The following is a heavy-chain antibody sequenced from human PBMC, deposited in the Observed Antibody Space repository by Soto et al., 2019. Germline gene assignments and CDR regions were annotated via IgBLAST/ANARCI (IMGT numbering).Heavy chain of an antibody. CDR3: AKNMYDGPSFPDA. V-gene: IGHV3-23*01. Sequence: GGSLRLSCAVSEIRFIAYTMYWFRQAPGKGLEWVSVISPGGDITYYADSVEGRFTMSRDNSKKMLSLQMDSLRVEDTALYYCAKNMYDGPSFPDAWGQGTLVSVSS. J-gene: IGHJ5*02. CDR1: EIRFIAYT. D-gene: IGHD2-8*01. CDR2: ISPGGDIT.